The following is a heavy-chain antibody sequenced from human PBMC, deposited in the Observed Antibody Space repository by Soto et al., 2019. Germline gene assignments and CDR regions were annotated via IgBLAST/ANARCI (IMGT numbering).Heavy chain of an antibody. CDR2: IYWDDDK. Sequence: QITLNESGPPVVRPTETLTLTCRFSGFSLTTSGVGVGWIRQSPGKAPEWLALIYWDDDKRYSASLKSRLTITKETSKNKVVLTVSDLDPTDTATYYCAHRVLRTVFGLVTTTAIYFDFWGQGTPVAVSS. CDR1: GFSLTTSGVG. V-gene: IGHV2-5*02. D-gene: IGHD3-3*01. CDR3: AHRVLRTVFGLVTTTAIYFDF. J-gene: IGHJ4*02.